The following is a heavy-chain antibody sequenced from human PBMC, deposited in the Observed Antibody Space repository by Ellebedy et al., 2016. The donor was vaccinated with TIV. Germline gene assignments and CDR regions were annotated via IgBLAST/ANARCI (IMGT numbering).Heavy chain of an antibody. Sequence: MPSETLSLTCGVYGGSFSGYYWSWIRQPPAKGLEWIGDVNESGGTSYNSSLKSRVTISVYTSKNQFSLNLGSVTAADTAVYFCARTSVTTAGVFDLWGQGTLVTVSS. CDR2: VNESGGT. J-gene: IGHJ4*02. D-gene: IGHD4-17*01. CDR1: GGSFSGYY. V-gene: IGHV4-34*01. CDR3: ARTSVTTAGVFDL.